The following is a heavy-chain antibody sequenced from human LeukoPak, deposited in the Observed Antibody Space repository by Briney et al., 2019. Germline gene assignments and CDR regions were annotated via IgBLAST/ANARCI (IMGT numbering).Heavy chain of an antibody. CDR1: GFTFSSYS. CDR2: ISSSSSYI. V-gene: IGHV3-21*01. CDR3: AMAPYDSSGYVIY. J-gene: IGHJ4*02. Sequence: PGGFLRLSCAASGFTFSSYSMNWVRQAPGKGLEWVSSISSSSSYIYYADSVKGRFTISRDNAKNSLYLQMNSLRAEDTAVYYCAMAPYDSSGYVIYWGQGTLVTVSS. D-gene: IGHD3-22*01.